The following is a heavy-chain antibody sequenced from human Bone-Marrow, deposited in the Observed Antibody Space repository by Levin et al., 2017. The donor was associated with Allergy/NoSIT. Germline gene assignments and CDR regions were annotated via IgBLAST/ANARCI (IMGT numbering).Heavy chain of an antibody. CDR1: GDSISRYF. CDR3: AGHFGELTPYFDH. Sequence: PSETLSLTCTVSGDSISRYFWNWIRQPPGKGLEWLGYISHSGTTNYNPSVESRVTLSVDTSENLFSLKLTSVTAADTAVYYCAGHFGELTPYFDHWGQGALVTVSS. CDR2: ISHSGTT. V-gene: IGHV4-59*08. J-gene: IGHJ4*02. D-gene: IGHD3-10*01.